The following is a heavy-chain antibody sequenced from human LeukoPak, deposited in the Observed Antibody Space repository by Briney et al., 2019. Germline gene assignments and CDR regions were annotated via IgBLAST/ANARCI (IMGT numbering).Heavy chain of an antibody. D-gene: IGHD3-10*01. CDR2: IYYSGST. CDR3: ARDQSTMVRGPNIHLYMDV. Sequence: SETLSLTCTVSGGSISSGDYYWSWIRQPPGRCLEWIGYIYYSGSTYYNPSLKSRVTISVDTSKNQFSLKLSSVTAADTAVYYCARDQSTMVRGPNIHLYMDVWGKGTTVTVSS. V-gene: IGHV4-30-4*08. J-gene: IGHJ6*03. CDR1: GGSISSGDYY.